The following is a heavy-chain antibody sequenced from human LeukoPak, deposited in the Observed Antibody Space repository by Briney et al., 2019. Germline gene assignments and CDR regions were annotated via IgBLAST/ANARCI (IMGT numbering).Heavy chain of an antibody. J-gene: IGHJ4*02. Sequence: GGSLRLSCAASGLTLSNYWMHWVRHAPGKGLVWVSRMNSDGSGTSYADSVKGRFTISRDNAKNTLYLQMNSLRAEDTGVYYCAKGTGDTGYYFDYWGQGTLVTVSS. CDR1: GLTLSNYW. V-gene: IGHV3-74*01. CDR3: AKGTGDTGYYFDY. D-gene: IGHD1-1*01. CDR2: MNSDGSGT.